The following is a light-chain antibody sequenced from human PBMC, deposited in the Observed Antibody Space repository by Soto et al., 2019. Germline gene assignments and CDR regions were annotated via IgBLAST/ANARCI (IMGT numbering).Light chain of an antibody. CDR3: HHYGTAWT. V-gene: IGKV3-20*01. CDR1: QSVSSNF. J-gene: IGKJ1*01. CDR2: GAS. Sequence: EIVLTQSPGTLSLSPGERATLSCRASQSVSSNFLAWYQQKPGQAPRLLISGASSRATGIPDRFSGSGSGTDLTLSISRLEPEDFAVYYCHHYGTAWTFGQGTKVEI.